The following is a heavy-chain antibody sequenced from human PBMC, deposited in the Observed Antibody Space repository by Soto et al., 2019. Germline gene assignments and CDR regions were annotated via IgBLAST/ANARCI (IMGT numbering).Heavy chain of an antibody. CDR3: ARTVALYDILSGYYTTGEFEY. CDR2: INAGNGNT. V-gene: IGHV1-3*01. D-gene: IGHD3-9*01. J-gene: IGHJ4*02. CDR1: GYTFTSYA. Sequence: ASVKVSCKASGYTFTSYAMHWVRQAPGQRLEWMGWINAGNGNTKYSQKFQGRVTITRDTSASTAYMELSSLRSEDTAVYYCARTVALYDILSGYYTTGEFEYWGQGTLVTVSS.